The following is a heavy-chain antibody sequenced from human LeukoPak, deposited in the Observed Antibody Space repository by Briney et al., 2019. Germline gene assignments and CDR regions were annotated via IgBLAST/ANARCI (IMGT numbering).Heavy chain of an antibody. J-gene: IGHJ4*02. CDR1: GGSISSYY. D-gene: IGHD6-13*01. CDR2: IYYSGST. V-gene: IGHV4-59*01. CDR3: ARTQQRGGYYFDY. Sequence: SETLSLTCTVSGGSISSYYWSWIRQPPGKGLEWIGYIYYSGSTNYNPSLKSRVTISVDTSKNQFSLKLSSVTAADTAVYYCARTQQRGGYYFDYWGQGTLVTVSS.